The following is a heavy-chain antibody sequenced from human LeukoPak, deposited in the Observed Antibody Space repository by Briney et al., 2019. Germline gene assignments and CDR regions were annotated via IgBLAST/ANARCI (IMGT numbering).Heavy chain of an antibody. CDR2: IYYSGST. J-gene: IGHJ4*02. CDR1: GGPISSYY. CDR3: ARFSATVTSPFDY. V-gene: IGHV4-59*01. D-gene: IGHD4-17*01. Sequence: SETLSLTCTVSGGPISSYYWSWIRQPPGKGLEWIGYIYYSGSTNYNPSLKSRVTISVDTSKNQFSLKLSSVTAADTAAYYCARFSATVTSPFDYWGQGTLVTVSS.